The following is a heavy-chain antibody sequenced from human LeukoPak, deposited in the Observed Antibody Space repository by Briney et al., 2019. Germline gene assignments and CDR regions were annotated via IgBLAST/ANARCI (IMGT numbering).Heavy chain of an antibody. V-gene: IGHV3-11*01. D-gene: IGHD3-10*01. J-gene: IGHJ4*02. Sequence: GGSLRLSCAASEFVFSDYYMSWIRQAPGKGLEWVSSISDSGSTIYYADSVKGRFTISRDNVKNSLYLQMNGLRAEDTAVYYCAREMEGDYGSGTFFDVWGQGNMVTVSS. CDR1: EFVFSDYY. CDR3: AREMEGDYGSGTFFDV. CDR2: ISDSGSTI.